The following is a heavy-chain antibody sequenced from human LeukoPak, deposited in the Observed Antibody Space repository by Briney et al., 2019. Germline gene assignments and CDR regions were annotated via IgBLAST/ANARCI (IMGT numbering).Heavy chain of an antibody. CDR3: AKDHCSSTSCPLL. D-gene: IGHD2-2*01. J-gene: IGHJ4*02. CDR1: GFTFSSYA. Sequence: PPGGSLRLSCAASGFTFSSYAMSWVRQAPGKGLEWVSAISGSGGSTYYADSVKGRFTISRDNSKNTLYLQMNSLRAEDTAVYYCAKDHCSSTSCPLLWGQGTLVTVSS. V-gene: IGHV3-23*01. CDR2: ISGSGGST.